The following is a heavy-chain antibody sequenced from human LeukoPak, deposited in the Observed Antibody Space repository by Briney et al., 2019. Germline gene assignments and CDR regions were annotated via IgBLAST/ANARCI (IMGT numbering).Heavy chain of an antibody. D-gene: IGHD3-22*01. CDR1: GGSVSSNSAA. J-gene: IGHJ6*02. V-gene: IGHV6-1*01. Sequence: SQTLSLTCAISGGSVSSNSAAWNWIRQSPSRGLEWLGRTYYRSKWYNDYAVSVKSRITINPDTSKNQFSLQLNSVTPEDTAVYYCARGSHGSYYDSSGYYDPHYGMDVWGQGTTVTVSS. CDR2: TYYRSKWYN. CDR3: ARGSHGSYYDSSGYYDPHYGMDV.